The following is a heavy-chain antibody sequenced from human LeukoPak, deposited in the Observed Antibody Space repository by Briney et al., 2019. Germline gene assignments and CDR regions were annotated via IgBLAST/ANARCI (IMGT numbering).Heavy chain of an antibody. J-gene: IGHJ4*02. V-gene: IGHV4-39*01. CDR2: MYYSGST. CDR3: ARQYYYNRAIYSKLDF. CDR1: GGSITNSFY. D-gene: IGHD3-22*01. Sequence: SETLSLTCTVSGGSITNSFYWGWIRQPPGKGLEWIGSMYYSGSTYYNPSLKSRVTISADTSKNQFSLKLSSVTAADTAVYYCARQYYYNRAIYSKLDFWGQGTLVTVSS.